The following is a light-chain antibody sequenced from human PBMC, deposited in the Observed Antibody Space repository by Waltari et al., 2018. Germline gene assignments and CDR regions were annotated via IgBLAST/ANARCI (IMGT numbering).Light chain of an antibody. V-gene: IGLV3-19*01. Sequence: SSELTQDPAVSVAMGQTVTITCQGHGLRSYYASWYQQMPGQAPILIMYDKNNRPSGVPDRFSGSNSDNTASLTITGAQAEDEASYYCHSRDASGVGGSFGGGTKLTVL. CDR1: GLRSYY. J-gene: IGLJ2*01. CDR3: HSRDASGVGGS. CDR2: DKN.